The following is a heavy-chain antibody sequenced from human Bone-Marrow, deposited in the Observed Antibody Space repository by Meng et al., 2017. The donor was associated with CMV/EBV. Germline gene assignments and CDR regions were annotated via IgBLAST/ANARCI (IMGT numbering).Heavy chain of an antibody. CDR3: ACYGSSGYYFDY. Sequence: GGSLRLSCATSGFPFNGYVMHWVRQAPGKGLEWVAFISYDGLSRNYVDSVRGRFVISRDNTKNTLYLQRTSLGDENTVVYYCACYGSSGYYFDYWGHGTLVTVSS. J-gene: IGHJ4*01. V-gene: IGHV3-30*02. CDR2: ISYDGLSR. CDR1: GFPFNGYV. D-gene: IGHD6-25*01.